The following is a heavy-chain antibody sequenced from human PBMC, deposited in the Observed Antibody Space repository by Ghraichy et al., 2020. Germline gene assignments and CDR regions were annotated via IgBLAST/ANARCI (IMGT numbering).Heavy chain of an antibody. CDR3: AGGESGSGWYDGTNY. J-gene: IGHJ4*02. CDR1: GFTVSSNY. Sequence: LSLTCAASGFTVSSNYMSWVRQAPGKGLEWVSLIYTGGNTHHADSVRARFTISRDNSKNTLYLQMNSLRAEDTAVYYCAGGESGSGWYDGTNYWGQGTLVTVSS. CDR2: IYTGGNT. D-gene: IGHD6-19*01. V-gene: IGHV3-53*01.